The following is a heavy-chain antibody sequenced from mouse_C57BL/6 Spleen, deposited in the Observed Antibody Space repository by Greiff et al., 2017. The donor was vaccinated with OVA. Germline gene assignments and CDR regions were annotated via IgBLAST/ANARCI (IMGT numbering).Heavy chain of an antibody. CDR1: GYTFTDYY. CDR2: INPNNGGT. V-gene: IGHV1-18*01. Sequence: EVQLQQSGPELVKPGASVKIPCTASGYTFTDYYMDWVKQSPGQRLEWIGDINPNNGGTIYNQKFKGKATLTVDKSSSTAYMELRSLTSEDTAVYYCARGDGELRPGFAYWGQGTLVTVSA. CDR3: ARGDGELRPGFAY. D-gene: IGHD2-4*01. J-gene: IGHJ3*01.